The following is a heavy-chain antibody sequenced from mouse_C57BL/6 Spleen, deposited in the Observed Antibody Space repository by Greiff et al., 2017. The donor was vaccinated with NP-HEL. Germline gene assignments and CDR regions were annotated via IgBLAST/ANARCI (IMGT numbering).Heavy chain of an antibody. CDR1: GYSFTDYN. CDR3: ARSRTTVVAPYWYFDV. D-gene: IGHD1-1*01. J-gene: IGHJ1*03. V-gene: IGHV1-39*01. Sequence: VQLKEPGPELVKPGASVKISCKASGYSFTDYNMNWVKQSNGKSLEWIGVINPNYGTTSYNQKFKGKATWTVDQPSSTAYMQLNSLTSEDSAVYYCARSRTTVVAPYWYFDVWGTGTTVTVSS. CDR2: INPNYGTT.